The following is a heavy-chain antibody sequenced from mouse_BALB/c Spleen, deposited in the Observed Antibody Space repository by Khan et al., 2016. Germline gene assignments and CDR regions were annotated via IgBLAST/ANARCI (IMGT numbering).Heavy chain of an antibody. J-gene: IGHJ2*01. D-gene: IGHD2-2*01. V-gene: IGHV1-63*02. Sequence: QVQLKQSGAEVVRPGTSVKMSCKAAGYTFTNYWIDWIKQRPGHGLEWIGDIYPGGDYINYNEKFKDKATLTADTSSSTAYMHLSSLTSEDSAIYYCARRYGYDARGLDDWGQGTTLTVSA. CDR2: IYPGGDYI. CDR1: GYTFTNYW. CDR3: ARRYGYDARGLDD.